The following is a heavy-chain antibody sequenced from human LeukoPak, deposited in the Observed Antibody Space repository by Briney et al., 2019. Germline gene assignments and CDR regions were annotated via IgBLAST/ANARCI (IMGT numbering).Heavy chain of an antibody. V-gene: IGHV1-2*02. J-gene: IGHJ5*02. CDR1: GYTFTGYY. D-gene: IGHD2-2*01. CDR3: ARSDEGTVVPAAMMDREDWFDP. Sequence: ASVKVSCKASGYTFTGYYMHWVRQAPGQGLEWMGWINPNSGGTNYAQKFQGRVTMTRDTSISTAYMELSRLRSDDTAVYYCARSDEGTVVPAAMMDREDWFDPWGQGTLVTVSS. CDR2: INPNSGGT.